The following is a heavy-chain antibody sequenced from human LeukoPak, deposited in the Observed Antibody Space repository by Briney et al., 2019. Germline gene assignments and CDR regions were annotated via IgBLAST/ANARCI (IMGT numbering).Heavy chain of an antibody. J-gene: IGHJ4*02. CDR1: GFTFGDYG. CDR3: ARRAGAYSHPYDY. D-gene: IGHD4/OR15-4a*01. V-gene: IGHV3-49*04. Sequence: GGSLRLSCTTSGFTFGDYGMSWVRQAPGKGLEWVGFIRSKAYGGTTENAASVKGRFTISRDDSKSIAYPQMNSLRAEDTAVYYCARRAGAYSHPYDYWGQGTLVTVSS. CDR2: IRSKAYGGTT.